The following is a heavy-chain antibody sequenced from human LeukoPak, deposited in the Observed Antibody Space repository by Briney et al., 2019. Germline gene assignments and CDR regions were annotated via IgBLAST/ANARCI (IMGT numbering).Heavy chain of an antibody. CDR3: ARLSGDDAFDI. D-gene: IGHD1-26*01. CDR2: IYYSGST. V-gene: IGHV4-59*01. J-gene: IGHJ3*02. CDR1: GSSISSYY. Sequence: SETLSLTCTVSGSSISSYYWSWIRQPPGKGLEWIGYIYYSGSTNYNPSLKSRVTISVDTSKNQFSLKLSSVTAADTAVYYCARLSGDDAFDIWGQGTMVTVSS.